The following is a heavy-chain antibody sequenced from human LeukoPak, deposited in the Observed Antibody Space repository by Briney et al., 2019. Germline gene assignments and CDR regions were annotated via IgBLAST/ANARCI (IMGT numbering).Heavy chain of an antibody. CDR3: AREVKQAASSDAFDI. Sequence: TFGDYAMSWFRQAPGKGLEWIGYIYYSGKTYYNPSLESRLIISVDTSKNQFSLRLNSVTAADTAVYFCAREVKQAASSDAFDIWGQGTLVTVSS. D-gene: IGHD6-13*01. V-gene: IGHV4-30-4*08. CDR1: TFGDYA. CDR2: IYYSGKT. J-gene: IGHJ3*02.